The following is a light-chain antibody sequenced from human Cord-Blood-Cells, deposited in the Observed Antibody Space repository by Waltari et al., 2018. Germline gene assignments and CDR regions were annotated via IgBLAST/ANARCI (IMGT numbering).Light chain of an antibody. Sequence: DIQMTHSPPSLPASVGDRVTITCRASQSISSWLDWYQQKPGKAPKLLIYDASSLERGVPSRFSGSGSGTEFTLTISSLQPEDFATYYCQQYNSYSYTFGQGTKLEIK. CDR3: QQYNSYSYT. V-gene: IGKV1-5*01. CDR1: QSISSW. CDR2: DAS. J-gene: IGKJ2*01.